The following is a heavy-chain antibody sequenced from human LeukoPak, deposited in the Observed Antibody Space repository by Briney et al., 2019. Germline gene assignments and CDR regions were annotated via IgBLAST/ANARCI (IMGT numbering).Heavy chain of an antibody. Sequence: PSETLSLTCAVYGGSFSGYYWSWIRQPPGKGLEWIGEINHSGSTNYNPSLKSRVTISVDTSKNQFSLKLSSVTAADTAVYYCARDRGYCTNGVCYELSPPTHFDYWGLGTLVTVSS. D-gene: IGHD2-8*01. CDR2: INHSGST. CDR3: ARDRGYCTNGVCYELSPPTHFDY. V-gene: IGHV4-34*01. J-gene: IGHJ4*02. CDR1: GGSFSGYY.